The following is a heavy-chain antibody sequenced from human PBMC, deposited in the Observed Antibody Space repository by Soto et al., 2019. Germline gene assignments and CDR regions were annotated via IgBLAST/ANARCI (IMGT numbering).Heavy chain of an antibody. D-gene: IGHD6-13*01. Sequence: PGGSLRLSCAASGFTFSSYGMHWVRQAPGKGLEWVAVIWYDGSNKYYVDSVKGRFTISRDNSKKTLYLHMNSLRAEDTAVYYCARRGPGTYFDYWGQGTLVTVSS. J-gene: IGHJ4*02. CDR2: IWYDGSNK. CDR3: ARRGPGTYFDY. CDR1: GFTFSSYG. V-gene: IGHV3-33*01.